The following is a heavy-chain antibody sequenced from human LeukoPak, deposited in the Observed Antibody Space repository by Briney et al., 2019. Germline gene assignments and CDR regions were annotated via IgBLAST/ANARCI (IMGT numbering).Heavy chain of an antibody. CDR2: INHSGST. J-gene: IGHJ4*02. Sequence: SETLSLTCAVYGGSFSGYYWSWIRQPPGKGLEWIGEINHSGSTNYNPSLKSRVTISVDTSKNQFSLKLSSVTAADTAVYYCARGLKWLGQPYYFDYWGQGTLVTVSS. V-gene: IGHV4-34*01. CDR1: GGSFSGYY. D-gene: IGHD6-19*01. CDR3: ARGLKWLGQPYYFDY.